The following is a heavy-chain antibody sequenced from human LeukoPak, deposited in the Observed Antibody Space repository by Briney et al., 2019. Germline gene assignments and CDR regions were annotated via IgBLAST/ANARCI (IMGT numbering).Heavy chain of an antibody. CDR3: ARLTRYCSSTSCYSAYYYYYYMDV. D-gene: IGHD2-2*01. J-gene: IGHJ6*03. CDR1: GGSISSSSYY. V-gene: IGHV4-39*07. Sequence: SETLSLTCTVSGGSISSSSYYWGWIRQPPGKGLEWIGSIYYSGSTYYNPSLKSRVTISVDTSKNQFSLKLSSVTAADTAVYYCARLTRYCSSTSCYSAYYYYYYMDVWGKGTTVTVTS. CDR2: IYYSGST.